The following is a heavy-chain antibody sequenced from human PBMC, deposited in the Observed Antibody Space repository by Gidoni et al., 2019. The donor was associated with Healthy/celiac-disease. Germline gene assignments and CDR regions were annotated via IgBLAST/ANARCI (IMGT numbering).Heavy chain of an antibody. D-gene: IGHD1-26*01. J-gene: IGHJ3*02. V-gene: IGHV1-69*01. Sequence: QVQLVQSGAEAKKPGSSVKVSCKSSGGTFTSYAISWVRQAPGQGLGWMGGIIPIFGTANYAQKFQGRVTITADESTSTAYMELSSLRSEDTAVYYCARGLRAGGGAFDIWGQGTMVTVSS. CDR2: IIPIFGTA. CDR1: GGTFTSYA. CDR3: ARGLRAGGGAFDI.